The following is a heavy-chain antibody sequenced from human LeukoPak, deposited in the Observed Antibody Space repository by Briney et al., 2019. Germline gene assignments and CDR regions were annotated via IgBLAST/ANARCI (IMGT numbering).Heavy chain of an antibody. D-gene: IGHD4-17*01. J-gene: IGHJ3*02. CDR2: ISSSCSTI. V-gene: IGHV3-48*03. Sequence: GGSLRLSCAASGFTFSSYEMNWVRQAPGKGLEWVSYISSSCSTIYYADSVKGRFTISRDNAKNSLYLQMNSLRAEDTAVYYCARFDDYGDYVAFDIWGQGTMVTVSS. CDR3: ARFDDYGDYVAFDI. CDR1: GFTFSSYE.